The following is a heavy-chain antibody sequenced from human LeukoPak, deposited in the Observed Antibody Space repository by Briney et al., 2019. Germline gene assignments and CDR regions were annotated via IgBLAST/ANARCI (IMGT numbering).Heavy chain of an antibody. D-gene: IGHD2-2*01. CDR3: ARVGRKYCSSTSCYSDAFDI. CDR1: GFTFSSYA. V-gene: IGHV3-30-3*01. CDR2: ISYDGSNK. Sequence: GGSLRLSCAASGFTFSSYAMHWVRQAPGKGLEWVAVISYDGSNKYYADSVKGRFTISRDNSKNTLYLQMNSLRAEDTAVYYCARVGRKYCSSTSCYSDAFDIWGQGTMVTVSS. J-gene: IGHJ3*02.